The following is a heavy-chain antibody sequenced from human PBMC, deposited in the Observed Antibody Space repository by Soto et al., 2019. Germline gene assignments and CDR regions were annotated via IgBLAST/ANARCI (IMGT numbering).Heavy chain of an antibody. J-gene: IGHJ4*02. CDR1: GGSFSGYY. D-gene: IGHD2-15*01. CDR2: INHSGST. V-gene: IGHV4-34*01. Sequence: QVQLQQWGAGLLKPSETLSLTCAVYGGSFSGYYWSWIRQPPGKGLEWIGEINHSGSTNYNPSLTSRVTRSVEPSKNQFSLKLSSVPAADTAVYYCARTRGICSGGSCYFGYFDYWGQGTLVTVSS. CDR3: ARTRGICSGGSCYFGYFDY.